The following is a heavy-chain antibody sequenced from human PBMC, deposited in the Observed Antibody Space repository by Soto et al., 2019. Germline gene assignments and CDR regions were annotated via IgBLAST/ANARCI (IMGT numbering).Heavy chain of an antibody. D-gene: IGHD2-15*01. Sequence: QVLLRESGPGLVKPSETLALTCAVSGDSVSSSDFYWTWIRQPPGKPLEWIGYVYSTGTTNYSPSLQSRFGMLVDPSENQVSLKGPAVTAGGPAVYFCAGVSKLGAPKDGKSAYFYAMDVWGPGTTVTVS. V-gene: IGHV4-61*08. CDR3: AGVSKLGAPKDGKSAYFYAMDV. CDR1: GDSVSSSDFY. J-gene: IGHJ6*02. CDR2: VYSTGTT.